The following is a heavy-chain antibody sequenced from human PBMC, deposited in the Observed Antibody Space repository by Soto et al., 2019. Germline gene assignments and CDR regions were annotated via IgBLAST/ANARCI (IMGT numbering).Heavy chain of an antibody. V-gene: IGHV3-30*18. CDR2: ISYEGGNK. Sequence: QVQLVESGGGVVQPGRSLRLSCAASGFSFSGYGMHWVRQAPGKGLELVAVISYEGGNKYYADSVKGRFTISRDNSKNTLFLLMKSLRTGETAGYYRGKSLIFYSGSNDDLRGQGNLVTVSS. J-gene: IGHJ4*02. D-gene: IGHD6-13*01. CDR3: GKSLIFYSGSNDDL. CDR1: GFSFSGYG.